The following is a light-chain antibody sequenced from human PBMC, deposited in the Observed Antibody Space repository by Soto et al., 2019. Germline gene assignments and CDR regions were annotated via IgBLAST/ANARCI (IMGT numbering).Light chain of an antibody. V-gene: IGKV4-1*01. Sequence: DIVMTQSPDSLAVSLGERATFNCKSSQSILDRSKNKYYLAWYQQKSGQPPKLLIYWASLRESGGPDRFTGSGSGTDFTLTISSLQAEDVAVYYCQQYFTSPWTFGQGTKVDIK. CDR2: WAS. CDR3: QQYFTSPWT. CDR1: QSILDRSKNKYY. J-gene: IGKJ1*01.